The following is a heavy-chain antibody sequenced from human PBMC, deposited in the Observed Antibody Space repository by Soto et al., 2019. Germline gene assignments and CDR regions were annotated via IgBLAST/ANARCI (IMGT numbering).Heavy chain of an antibody. D-gene: IGHD2-15*01. V-gene: IGHV3-7*01. Sequence: EVQLVESGGGLVQPGGSLRLSCAASGFTFSSYWISWVRQAPGKGLEWVANIKQDGSEKYYVDSVKGRFTISRDNAKNSLYLQMKSLRAEDTAVYYCARSAAPNYYYYMDVWGKGTTVTVSS. J-gene: IGHJ6*03. CDR1: GFTFSSYW. CDR3: ARSAAPNYYYYMDV. CDR2: IKQDGSEK.